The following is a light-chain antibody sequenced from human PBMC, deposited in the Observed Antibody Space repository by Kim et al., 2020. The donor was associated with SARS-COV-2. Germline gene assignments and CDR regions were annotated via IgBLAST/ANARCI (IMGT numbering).Light chain of an antibody. J-gene: IGLJ2*01. V-gene: IGLV3-25*03. CDR3: QSADSSGTHVV. CDR1: ALPKQY. Sequence: PGQTAMITCSGDALPKQYAYWYQQKPGQAPVLVIYKDSERPSGIPERFSGSSSGTTVTLTISGVQAEDEADYYCQSADSSGTHVVFGGGTQLTVL. CDR2: KDS.